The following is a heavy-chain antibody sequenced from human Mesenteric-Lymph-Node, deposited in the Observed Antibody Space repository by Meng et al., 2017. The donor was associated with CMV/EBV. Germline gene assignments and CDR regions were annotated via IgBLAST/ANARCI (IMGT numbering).Heavy chain of an antibody. Sequence: VQLLLLGAGLLNPSETLSVTFAVYGWSFSGYYCNWIRQSPKKVLEWIGESNHSGSTTYNPSFTSRIIISVDTSSNQISLNMSSVTAADTAVYYCARGSSYDILTGYFDYWGQGALVTVSS. V-gene: IGHV4-34*01. CDR2: SNHSGST. D-gene: IGHD3-9*01. J-gene: IGHJ4*02. CDR3: ARGSSYDILTGYFDY. CDR1: GWSFSGYY.